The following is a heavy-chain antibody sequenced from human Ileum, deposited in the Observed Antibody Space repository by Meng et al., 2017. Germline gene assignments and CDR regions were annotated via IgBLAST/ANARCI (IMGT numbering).Heavy chain of an antibody. D-gene: IGHD4-17*01. CDR2: IKSKADGGTT. CDR1: GFTFSDAW. V-gene: IGHV3-15*01. CDR3: TDGLTI. Sequence: VELGEVGGGLVRPGGYLTRSCAAAGFTFSDAWMSWVRQAPGKGLEWIGLIKSKADGGTTAYAAPVKDRFTISRDDSKTTLYLQMNSLKTEDTAVYYCTDGLTIWGQGTMVTVSS. J-gene: IGHJ3*02.